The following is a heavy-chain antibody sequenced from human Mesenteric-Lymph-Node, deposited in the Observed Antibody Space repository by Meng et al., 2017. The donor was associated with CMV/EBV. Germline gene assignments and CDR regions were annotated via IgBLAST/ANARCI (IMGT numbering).Heavy chain of an antibody. V-gene: IGHV4-59*01. Sequence: SETLSLTCTVSGGSINYYYWNWIRQPPGKGLEWIGYMYYSGSTSYNPPLKSRLTISVDTSKNQFSLKLSSVTSADTAVYYCARATVWSGNYLYFDSWGQGTLVTVSS. CDR2: MYYSGST. D-gene: IGHD3-3*01. CDR3: ARATVWSGNYLYFDS. J-gene: IGHJ4*02. CDR1: GGSINYYY.